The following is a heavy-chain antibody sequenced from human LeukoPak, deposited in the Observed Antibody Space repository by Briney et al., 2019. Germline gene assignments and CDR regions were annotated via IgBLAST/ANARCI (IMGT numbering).Heavy chain of an antibody. Sequence: EASVKVSCKASGYIFTDNYMHWVRQAPGQGLEWMGWINPNNGGTKYAQKFQGRVTMTRDTSISTAFMELSRLRSDDTATYYCARAGGVTVTTTWGQGTLVTVSS. CDR2: INPNNGGT. D-gene: IGHD4-11*01. J-gene: IGHJ5*02. V-gene: IGHV1-2*02. CDR3: ARAGGVTVTTT. CDR1: GYIFTDNY.